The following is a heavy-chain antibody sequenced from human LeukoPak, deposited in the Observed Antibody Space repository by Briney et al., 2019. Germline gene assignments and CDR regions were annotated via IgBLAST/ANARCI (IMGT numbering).Heavy chain of an antibody. CDR1: GGSMSTYY. V-gene: IGHV4-59*01. CDR2: IYYTGST. D-gene: IGHD4-17*01. CDR3: AGGEGKTTLNTLNY. J-gene: IGHJ4*02. Sequence: SETLSLTCTVSGGSMSTYYWTWIRQPPGKGLEWIGFIYYTGSTNYNPSLKSRVTISVDTSKNQFSLKLSSVTAADTAVYYCAGGEGKTTLNTLNYWGQGTLVTASS.